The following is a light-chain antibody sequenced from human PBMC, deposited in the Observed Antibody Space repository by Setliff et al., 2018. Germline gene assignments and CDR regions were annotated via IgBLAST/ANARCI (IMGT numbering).Light chain of an antibody. J-gene: IGLJ1*01. CDR3: SAYTSGSTYV. Sequence: QSALTQPASVSGSPGQSITISCSGTSSDVGSYDLVSWYQQHPGKAPKLIIYAVSDRPSGVSNRFSGSKSGNTASLTISGLQTEDEADYYCSAYTSGSTYVFGTGTKVTV. CDR1: SSDVGSYDL. V-gene: IGLV2-14*03. CDR2: AVS.